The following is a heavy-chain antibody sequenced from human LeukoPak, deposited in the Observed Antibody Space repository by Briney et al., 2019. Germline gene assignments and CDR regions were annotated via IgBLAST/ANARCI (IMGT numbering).Heavy chain of an antibody. CDR2: ISYDGSNK. V-gene: IGHV3-30-3*01. J-gene: IGHJ4*02. Sequence: GRSLRLSCAASGFTFSSYAMHWVRQAPGKGLEWVAVISYDGSNKYYADSVKGRFTISRDNSKNTLYLQMNSLRAEDTAVYYCARVGGSGWYLCDYWGQGTLVTVSS. CDR1: GFTFSSYA. CDR3: ARVGGSGWYLCDY. D-gene: IGHD6-19*01.